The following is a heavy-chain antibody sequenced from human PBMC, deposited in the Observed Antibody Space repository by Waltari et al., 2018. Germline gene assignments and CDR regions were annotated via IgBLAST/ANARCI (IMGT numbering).Heavy chain of an antibody. CDR1: GFTFSNYW. Sequence: EVHLVESGGGLVQPGGSLRLSCVGSGFTFSNYWMTWVRQVPGKGREWGANIKKDGSEKYYVDSVKGRFTISRDNAKNSLYLQMNSLRAEYTAVYYCATRPHKSARDVYYGVFDYWGRGTLVTVSS. CDR2: IKKDGSEK. J-gene: IGHJ4*02. CDR3: ATRPHKSARDVYYGVFDY. V-gene: IGHV3-7*01. D-gene: IGHD3-22*01.